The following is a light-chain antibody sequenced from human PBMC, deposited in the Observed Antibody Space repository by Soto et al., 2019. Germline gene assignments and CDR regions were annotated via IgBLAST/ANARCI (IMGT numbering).Light chain of an antibody. Sequence: DLQMTQSPSSLSASVGDRVTITCRASQGISSYLAWYQQKPGKVPKVLIYAASTLHSGVPSRFSGSGSGTEFTLTISNVQPGDVATYYCQKYYSAPETFGQGTKVEIK. CDR3: QKYYSAPET. CDR1: QGISSY. J-gene: IGKJ1*01. CDR2: AAS. V-gene: IGKV1-27*01.